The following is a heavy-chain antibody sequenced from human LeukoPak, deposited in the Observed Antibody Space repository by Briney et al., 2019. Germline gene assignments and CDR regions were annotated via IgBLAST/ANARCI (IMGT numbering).Heavy chain of an antibody. Sequence: PSETLSLTCTVSGASISSSSYYWGWIRQPPGKGLEWIGSIYYSGSTYYNPSLKSRVTISVDTSKNRISLKLISVTAADTAVYSCARHAIDSSGYYLDYFDYWGQGTLVTVTS. V-gene: IGHV4-39*01. D-gene: IGHD3-22*01. J-gene: IGHJ4*02. CDR1: GASISSSSYY. CDR3: ARHAIDSSGYYLDYFDY. CDR2: IYYSGST.